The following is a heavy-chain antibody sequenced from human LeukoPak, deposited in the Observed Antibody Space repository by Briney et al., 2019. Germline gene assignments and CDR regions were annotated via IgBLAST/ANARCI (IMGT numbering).Heavy chain of an antibody. Sequence: SETLSLTCAVYGGSFSGYYWSWIRQPPGKGLEWIGEINQSGSTNYNPSLKSRVTISVDTSKNQFSLKLSSVTAADTAVYYCARVVHGIVVVVAATRGYFDYWGQGTLVTVSS. V-gene: IGHV4-34*01. J-gene: IGHJ4*02. CDR1: GGSFSGYY. CDR2: INQSGST. D-gene: IGHD2-15*01. CDR3: ARVVHGIVVVVAATRGYFDY.